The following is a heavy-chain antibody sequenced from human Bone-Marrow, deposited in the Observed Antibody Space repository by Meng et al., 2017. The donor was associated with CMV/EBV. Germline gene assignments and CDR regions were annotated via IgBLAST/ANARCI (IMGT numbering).Heavy chain of an antibody. CDR2: INPSGGST. J-gene: IGHJ6*02. CDR3: ARDGIAAANYYYGMDV. CDR1: GYTFTSYY. D-gene: IGHD6-13*01. Sequence: ASVKVSCKASGYTFTSYYMHWVRQAPGRGLEWMGIINPSGGSTSYAQKFQGRVTMTRDTSTSTVYMELSSLRSEDTAVYYCARDGIAAANYYYGMDVWGQGTTVTVSS. V-gene: IGHV1-46*01.